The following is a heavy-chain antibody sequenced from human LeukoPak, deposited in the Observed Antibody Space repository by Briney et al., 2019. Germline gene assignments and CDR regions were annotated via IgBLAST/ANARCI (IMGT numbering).Heavy chain of an antibody. V-gene: IGHV3-66*01. CDR1: GFTVGSNY. CDR2: IYSGGST. CDR3: AGNNYASGTWRLY. J-gene: IGHJ4*02. Sequence: GGSLRLSCAASGFTVGSNYMNWVRQAPGKGFEWVSSIYSGGSTDHADSVKGRFTISRDSSKNTVYLQMNSLRSDDTAVYFCAGNNYASGTWRLYWGQGTLVTVP. D-gene: IGHD3-10*01.